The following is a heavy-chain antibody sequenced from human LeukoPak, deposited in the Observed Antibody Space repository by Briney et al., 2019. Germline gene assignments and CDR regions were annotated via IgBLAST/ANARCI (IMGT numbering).Heavy chain of an antibody. CDR2: IYTSGST. CDR3: AREAVWVCFDP. V-gene: IGHV4-61*02. D-gene: IGHD1-26*01. J-gene: IGHJ5*02. Sequence: SETLSLTCTVSGGSMSSGSYYWSWIRQPAGKGLEWIGRIYTSGSTNYNPSLKSRVTISVDTSKNQFSLKLRSVTAADTAVYYCAREAVWVCFDPWGQGTLVTVSS. CDR1: GGSMSSGSYY.